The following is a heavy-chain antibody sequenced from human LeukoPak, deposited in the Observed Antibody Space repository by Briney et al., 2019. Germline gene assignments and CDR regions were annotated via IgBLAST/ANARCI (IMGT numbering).Heavy chain of an antibody. J-gene: IGHJ4*02. V-gene: IGHV4-59*01. CDR3: ARDGAPGGSAYFDY. Sequence: SETLSLTCTVSGGSFSSYYWSWIRQPPGKGLEWIGYISNSGDTNYTPSLKSRVAMSVDTSKKQFSPKLNSVTSADTAVYFCARDGAPGGSAYFDYWGQGTLVTVSS. CDR2: ISNSGDT. D-gene: IGHD3-16*01. CDR1: GGSFSSYY.